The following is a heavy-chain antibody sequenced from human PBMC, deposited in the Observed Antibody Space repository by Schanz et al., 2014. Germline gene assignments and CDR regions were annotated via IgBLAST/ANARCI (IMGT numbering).Heavy chain of an antibody. J-gene: IGHJ6*02. V-gene: IGHV3-48*01. CDR1: GITFSGYS. D-gene: IGHD6-6*01. Sequence: VQLVESGGGLAQPGGSLRLSCAASGITFSGYSMNWVRQAPGKGLEWVSYISFSGNTIYYADSVKGRFTISRDNTKNSVFLQMNRLRAEDTAVYYCATEGPRGTRHPINYYYAMDNWGQGTKVTV. CDR2: ISFSGNTI. CDR3: ATEGPRGTRHPINYYYAMDN.